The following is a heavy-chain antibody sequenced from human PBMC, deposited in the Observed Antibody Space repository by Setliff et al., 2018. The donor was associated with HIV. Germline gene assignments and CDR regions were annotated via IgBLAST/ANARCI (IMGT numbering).Heavy chain of an antibody. D-gene: IGHD6-6*01. CDR2: INHSGST. CDR3: ARVSRGGSSPGWFDP. J-gene: IGHJ5*02. Sequence: SETLSLTCAVYGGSFSGYYWSWIRQPPGKGLEWIGEINHSGSTNYNPSLKSRVTISVDTSMDQFSLKLNSVTAADTAVYYCARVSRGGSSPGWFDPWGQGTLVTVSS. V-gene: IGHV4-34*01. CDR1: GGSFSGYY.